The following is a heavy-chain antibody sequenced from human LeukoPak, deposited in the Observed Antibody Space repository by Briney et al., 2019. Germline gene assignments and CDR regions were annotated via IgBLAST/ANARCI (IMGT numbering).Heavy chain of an antibody. V-gene: IGHV4-59*01. J-gene: IGHJ4*02. Sequence: PSETLSLTCTVSGGSISSYYWSWLRQPPGKGLEWIGYIYYSGSTNYNPSLTSRVTISVDPSKNQFSLKLISVTAADTAVYYCARLSPSQGGSITIFGVAKGFFDSWGQGTLVTVSS. CDR1: GGSISSYY. D-gene: IGHD3-3*01. CDR3: ARLSPSQGGSITIFGVAKGFFDS. CDR2: IYYSGST.